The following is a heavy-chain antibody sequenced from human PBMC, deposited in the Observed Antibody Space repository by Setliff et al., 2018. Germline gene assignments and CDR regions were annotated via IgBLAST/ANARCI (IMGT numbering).Heavy chain of an antibody. V-gene: IGHV4-38-2*02. D-gene: IGHD4-17*01. CDR2: IGHTGSI. CDR3: GRYKGRGDSDY. J-gene: IGHJ4*02. CDR1: GYSISSGYI. Sequence: SETLSLTCTVSGYSISSGYIWGWIRQPPGKGLEWVGNIGHTGSINYNPSLKSRLTISRDTSKNQVSLKLNSVTATDTAVYYCGRYKGRGDSDYWGQGTLVTVSS.